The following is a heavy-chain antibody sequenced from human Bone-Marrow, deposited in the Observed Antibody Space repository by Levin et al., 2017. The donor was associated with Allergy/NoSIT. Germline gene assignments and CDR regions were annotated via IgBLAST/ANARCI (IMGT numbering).Heavy chain of an antibody. CDR3: AKEAFDI. J-gene: IGHJ3*02. V-gene: IGHV3-23*01. CDR2: ISHDARDK. CDR1: GFTXSNWA. Sequence: GASVKVSCAASGFTXSNWAXXWXXXXXXEGLEWVSGISHDARDKHYAGSVKGRFTISRDNSKNTVYLQINSLRADDTAVYYCAKEAFDIWGQGTLVIVSS.